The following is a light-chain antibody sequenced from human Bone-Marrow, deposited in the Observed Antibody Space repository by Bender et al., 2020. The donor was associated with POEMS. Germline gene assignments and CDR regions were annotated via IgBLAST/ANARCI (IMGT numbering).Light chain of an antibody. V-gene: IGLV2-14*03. CDR2: DVS. J-gene: IGLJ3*02. CDR3: CSYTGSSTFV. CDR1: SSDVGAYDF. Sequence: QSALTQPASVSGSPGQSITISCTGSSSDVGAYDFVSWYRQPPGKAPKLIIYDVSNRPSGVSNRFSGSKSGNTASLTISGLQAEDEADYYCCSYTGSSTFVFGGGTKLTVL.